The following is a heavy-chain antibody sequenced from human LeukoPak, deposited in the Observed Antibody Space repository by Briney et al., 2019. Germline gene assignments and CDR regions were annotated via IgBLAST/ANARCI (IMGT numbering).Heavy chain of an antibody. D-gene: IGHD3-22*01. CDR3: ARDGRGYYDSSGSTHALVYGMDV. CDR2: IYHSGST. J-gene: IGHJ6*02. Sequence: SETLSLTCAVSGGSISNSNWWSWVRPPPGKGLEWIGEIYHSGSTNYNPSLKSRVTISVDKSKNQFSLKLRSVTAADTAVYYCARDGRGYYDSSGSTHALVYGMDVWGQGTTVTVSS. V-gene: IGHV4-4*02. CDR1: GGSISNSNW.